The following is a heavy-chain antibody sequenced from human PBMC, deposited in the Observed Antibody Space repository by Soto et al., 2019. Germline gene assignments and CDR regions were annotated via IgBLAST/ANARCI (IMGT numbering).Heavy chain of an antibody. Sequence: QVQLVQSGAEVKKPGSSVKVSCKASGGTFSSYAISWVRQAPGQGLEWMGGIIPIFGTANYAQKFQGRVQITADESTSTAYMELSSRRSEDTAVYYGARDQDSGAVIQSIYFYPMDVWGQGTTVTVSS. V-gene: IGHV1-69*12. CDR2: IIPIFGTA. CDR1: GGTFSSYA. J-gene: IGHJ6*02. D-gene: IGHD5-12*01. CDR3: ARDQDSGAVIQSIYFYPMDV.